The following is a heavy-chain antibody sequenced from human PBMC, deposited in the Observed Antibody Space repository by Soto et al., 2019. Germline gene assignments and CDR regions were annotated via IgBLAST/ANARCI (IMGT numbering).Heavy chain of an antibody. D-gene: IGHD4-17*01. J-gene: IGHJ6*03. Sequence: QVQLVQSGAEVKKPGASVKVSCKASGYTFTSYDINWVRQATGQGLEWMGWMNPNSGNTGYAQKFQGRVTMTRNTSISTAYTELSSLRSDDTAVYYCARVGLSTMTTLYYYYYMDVWGKGTTITVSS. CDR1: GYTFTSYD. CDR2: MNPNSGNT. V-gene: IGHV1-8*01. CDR3: ARVGLSTMTTLYYYYYMDV.